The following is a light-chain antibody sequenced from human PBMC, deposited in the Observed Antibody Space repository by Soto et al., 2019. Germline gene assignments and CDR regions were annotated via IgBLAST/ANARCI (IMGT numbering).Light chain of an antibody. CDR1: QTISSW. CDR3: A. V-gene: IGKV1-5*03. Sequence: DIQMTQSPSTLSGSVGDRVTITCRASQTISSWLAWYQQKPGKAPKLLIYKASTLKSGVPSRFSGSGSGTEFTLTISSLQPDDFATYSEAFGQGTKVELK. J-gene: IGKJ1*01. CDR2: KAS.